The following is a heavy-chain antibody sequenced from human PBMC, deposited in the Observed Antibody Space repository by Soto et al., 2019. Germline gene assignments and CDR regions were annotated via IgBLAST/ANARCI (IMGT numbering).Heavy chain of an antibody. Sequence: GESLKISCKGSGYSFTSYWIGWVRQMPGKGLEWMGIIYPGDSDTRYSPSFQGQVTISADKSISTAYLQWSSLKASDTAMYYCARPPAPFGVVKNDAFDIWGQGTMVTVSS. CDR1: GYSFTSYW. D-gene: IGHD3-3*01. CDR2: IYPGDSDT. V-gene: IGHV5-51*01. CDR3: ARPPAPFGVVKNDAFDI. J-gene: IGHJ3*02.